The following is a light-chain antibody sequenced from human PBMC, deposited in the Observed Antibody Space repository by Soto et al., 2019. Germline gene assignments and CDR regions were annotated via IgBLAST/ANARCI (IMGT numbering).Light chain of an antibody. CDR2: EVS. CDR1: SSDVGGYNY. V-gene: IGLV2-8*01. CDR3: SSYAGSTAV. J-gene: IGLJ2*01. Sequence: QSALTQPPSASGSPGQSVTISCTGTSSDVGGYNYVSWYQQHPGKAPKLMTYEVSKRPSGVPDRFSGSKSGNTASLTVSGLQAEDEADYYCSSYAGSTAVFGGGTKLTVL.